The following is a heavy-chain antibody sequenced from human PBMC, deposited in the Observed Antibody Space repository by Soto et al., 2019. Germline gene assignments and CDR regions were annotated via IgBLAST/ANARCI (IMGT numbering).Heavy chain of an antibody. CDR3: AIERGYCSGGSYPVDY. V-gene: IGHV4-39*02. Sequence: SETLSLTCTVSGGSISSSSYYWGWIRQPPGKGLEWIGSIYYSGSTYYNPSLKSRVTISVDTSKNQFSLKLSSVTAADTAVYYCAIERGYCSGGSYPVDYWGQGTLVTVSS. CDR1: GGSISSSSYY. CDR2: IYYSGST. D-gene: IGHD2-15*01. J-gene: IGHJ4*02.